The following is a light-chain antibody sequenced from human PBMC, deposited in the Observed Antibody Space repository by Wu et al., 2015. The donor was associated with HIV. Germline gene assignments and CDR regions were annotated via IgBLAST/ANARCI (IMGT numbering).Light chain of an antibody. CDR3: QKYNSRPWT. CDR2: SAS. CDR1: QTISYY. Sequence: DIQMTQSPSSLSASVGDRVTITCRASQTISYYLAWYQQKPGRVPELLIYSASTLRPGVPSRFSGTGYGTEFTLTISSLQPEDAATYFXQKYNSRPWTFGQGTKVDIK. J-gene: IGKJ1*01. V-gene: IGKV1-27*01.